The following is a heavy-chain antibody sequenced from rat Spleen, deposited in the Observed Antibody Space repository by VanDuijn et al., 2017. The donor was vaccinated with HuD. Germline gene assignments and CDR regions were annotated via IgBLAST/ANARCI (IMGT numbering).Heavy chain of an antibody. D-gene: IGHD1-12*02. CDR3: ARQDYYDGTYYYGYYWYFDF. J-gene: IGHJ1*01. CDR2: ISYDGSST. V-gene: IGHV5-7*01. Sequence: EVQLVESGGGLVQPGRSLKLSCAASGFTFSDYNMAWVRQAPKKGLEWVATISYDGSSTYYRDSVKGRFTISRDNAKSTLYLQMDSLRSEDTATYYCARQDYYDGTYYYGYYWYFDFWGPGTMVTVSS. CDR1: GFTFSDYN.